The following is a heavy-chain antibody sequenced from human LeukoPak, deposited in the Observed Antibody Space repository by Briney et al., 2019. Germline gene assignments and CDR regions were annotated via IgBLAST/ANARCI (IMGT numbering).Heavy chain of an antibody. J-gene: IGHJ4*02. Sequence: SETLSLTCTVSGGSISSSSYYWGWIRQPPGKGLEWIGSIYYSGSTYYNPSLKSRVTISVDTSKNQFSLKLSSVTAADAAVYYCAREDCSSTSCYEDYWGQGTLVTVSS. D-gene: IGHD2-2*01. V-gene: IGHV4-39*02. CDR3: AREDCSSTSCYEDY. CDR2: IYYSGST. CDR1: GGSISSSSYY.